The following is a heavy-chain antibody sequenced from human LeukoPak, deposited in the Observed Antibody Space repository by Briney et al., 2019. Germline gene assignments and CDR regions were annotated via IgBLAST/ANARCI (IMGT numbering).Heavy chain of an antibody. V-gene: IGHV3-33*01. CDR1: GFTFSSYG. CDR3: ARGPIVVVADDAFAI. J-gene: IGHJ3*02. Sequence: GRSLRLSCAASGFTFSSYGMHWVRQAPGKGLEWVAVIWYDGSNKYYADSVKGRFTISRDNSKNTLYLQMNSLRAEDTAVYYCARGPIVVVADDAFAIWGQGTMVTVSS. CDR2: IWYDGSNK. D-gene: IGHD3-22*01.